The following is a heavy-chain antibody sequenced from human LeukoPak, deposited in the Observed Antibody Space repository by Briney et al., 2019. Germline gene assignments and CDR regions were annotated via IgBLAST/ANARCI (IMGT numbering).Heavy chain of an antibody. Sequence: GGSLRLSCAASGFTFNNIAMSWVRQAPGKGLEWVSGMGGDGGGKYYADSVKSRFIMSRDNSKNTLYLQMNNLRAEDTAIYYCAKGGMVGTSGLFDSWGQGTLVTVSS. CDR3: AKGGMVGTSGLFDS. J-gene: IGHJ4*02. V-gene: IGHV3-23*01. CDR1: GFTFNNIA. D-gene: IGHD4-23*01. CDR2: MGGDGGGK.